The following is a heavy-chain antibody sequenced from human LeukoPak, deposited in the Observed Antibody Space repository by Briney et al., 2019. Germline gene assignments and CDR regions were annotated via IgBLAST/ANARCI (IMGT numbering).Heavy chain of an antibody. CDR2: IYYSGST. CDR1: GGSVSSGNYY. J-gene: IGHJ4*02. D-gene: IGHD3-22*01. Sequence: SETLSLTCTVSGGSVSSGNYYWSWIRQPPGKGLDWIGYIYYSGSTNYNPSLKSRVTISVDTSKNQFSLRLSSVTAADTAVYYCARDPSGYFNYWGQGTLATVSS. CDR3: ARDPSGYFNY. V-gene: IGHV4-61*01.